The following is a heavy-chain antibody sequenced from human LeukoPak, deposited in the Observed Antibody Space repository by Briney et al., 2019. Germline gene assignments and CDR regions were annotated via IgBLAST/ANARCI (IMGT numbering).Heavy chain of an antibody. CDR2: IIPIFGTA. D-gene: IGHD2-2*01. Sequence: SVKVSCKASGGTFSSYAISWVRQAPGQGLEWMGGIIPIFGTANYAQKFQGRVTITTDESTSTAYMELSSLRSEDTAVYYCASGYCSSTSCPHDYWGQGTLGTVSS. CDR3: ASGYCSSTSCPHDY. CDR1: GGTFSSYA. J-gene: IGHJ4*02. V-gene: IGHV1-69*05.